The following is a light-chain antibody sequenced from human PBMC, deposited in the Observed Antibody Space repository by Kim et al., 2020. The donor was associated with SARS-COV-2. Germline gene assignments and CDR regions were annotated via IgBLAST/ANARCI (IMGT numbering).Light chain of an antibody. V-gene: IGKV2-28*01. CDR1: QSLLHSNGENY. CDR2: LGF. Sequence: PASRSCRATQSLLHSNGENYLDWYVQKPGQSLQLLIYLGFKRASGVPDRFSGSVSGTDFTLKISRVQAEDVGVYYCMQGLQTLRTFGQGTKVDIK. J-gene: IGKJ1*01. CDR3: MQGLQTLRT.